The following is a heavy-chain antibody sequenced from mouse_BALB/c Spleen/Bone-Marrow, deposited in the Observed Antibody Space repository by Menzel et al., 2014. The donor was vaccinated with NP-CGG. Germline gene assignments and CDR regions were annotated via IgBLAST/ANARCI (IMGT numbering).Heavy chain of an antibody. CDR3: ASYRYARYFDV. J-gene: IGHJ1*01. Sequence: DVQLQESGAELVKPGASVKLSCTASGFNIKDTYMHWVKQRPEQGLEWIGRIDPANGNTKYDPKFQGKATITADTSSNTAYLQLSSLTSEDTAVYYCASYRYARYFDVWGAGTTVTVSS. V-gene: IGHV14-3*02. CDR2: IDPANGNT. CDR1: GFNIKDTY. D-gene: IGHD2-14*01.